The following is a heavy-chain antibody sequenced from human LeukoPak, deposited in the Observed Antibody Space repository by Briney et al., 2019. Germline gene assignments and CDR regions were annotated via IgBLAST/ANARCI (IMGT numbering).Heavy chain of an antibody. CDR2: IYRGGST. J-gene: IGHJ4*02. D-gene: IGHD6-19*01. V-gene: IGHV3-66*01. CDR3: ARDGSSGWHSEY. Sequence: PGGSLRLSCAASGFTVSSSYMSWVRQAPGRGLEWVSVIYRGGSTSYADSVKGRFTISRENSKNMLYLQMNSLRGEDTGVYYCARDGSSGWHSEYWGQGTLVTVSS. CDR1: GFTVSSSY.